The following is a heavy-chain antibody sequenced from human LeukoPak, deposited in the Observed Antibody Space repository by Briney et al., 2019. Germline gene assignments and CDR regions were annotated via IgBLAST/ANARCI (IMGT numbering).Heavy chain of an antibody. V-gene: IGHV3-15*01. CDR1: GFTFTNAW. D-gene: IGHD6-13*01. CDR2: IKSKTDGGTT. J-gene: IGHJ1*01. CDR3: TTVRGSSYQYFQR. Sequence: GGSLRLSCASSGFTFTNAWMSWVRQAPGKGLEWVGRIKSKTDGGTTDYAAPVKGRFTISRDDSKTTLYLQMNSLKSEDTAVYHCTTVRGSSYQYFQRWGQGTLVTVSS.